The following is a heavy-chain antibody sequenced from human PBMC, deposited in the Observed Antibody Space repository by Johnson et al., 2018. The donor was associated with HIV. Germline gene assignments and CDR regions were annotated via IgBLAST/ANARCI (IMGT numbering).Heavy chain of an antibody. V-gene: IGHV3-53*01. CDR3: VRPFQWLDAFDI. Sequence: VQLVESGGGLIQPGGSLRLSCAASGFIVSTNYMSWVRQAPGKGLEWVSVIYNDDSTYYADSVKGRFTISRDNAKNTLYLQMNRLRADDTAVYYCVRPFQWLDAFDIWGQGTMVTVSS. CDR2: IYNDDST. CDR1: GFIVSTNY. D-gene: IGHD6-19*01. J-gene: IGHJ3*02.